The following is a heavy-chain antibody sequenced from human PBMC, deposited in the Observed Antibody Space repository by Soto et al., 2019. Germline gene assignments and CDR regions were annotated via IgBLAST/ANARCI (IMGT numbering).Heavy chain of an antibody. V-gene: IGHV4-59*01. CDR3: ARIRSGYDSNYYYYMDV. CDR1: GGSISSYY. J-gene: IGHJ6*03. Sequence: SQTLSLTCTVSGGSISSYYWSWIRQPPGKGLEWIGYIYYSGSTNYNPSLKSRVTISVDTSKNQFSLKLSSVTAADTAVYYCARIRSGYDSNYYYYMDVWGKGTTVTVSS. CDR2: IYYSGST. D-gene: IGHD3-3*01.